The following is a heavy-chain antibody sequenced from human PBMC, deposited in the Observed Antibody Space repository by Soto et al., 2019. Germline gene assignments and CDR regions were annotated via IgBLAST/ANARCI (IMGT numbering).Heavy chain of an antibody. V-gene: IGHV3-23*01. CDR2: TSGSGFST. D-gene: IGHD5-12*01. CDR3: AKQDGHDWSHFDF. J-gene: IGHJ4*02. Sequence: PGGSLRLSCAASGVTFSSYSMSWVRQAPGKGLEWVSGTSGSGFSTYYADSVKGRFTISRDNSKNTLYLQMNSLRDDDTALYYCAKQDGHDWSHFDFWGQGTLVTVSS. CDR1: GVTFSSYS.